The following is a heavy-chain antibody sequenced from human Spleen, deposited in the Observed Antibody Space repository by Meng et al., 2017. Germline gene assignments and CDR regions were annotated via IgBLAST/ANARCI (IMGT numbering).Heavy chain of an antibody. Sequence: ESLKISCAASGFTFDDYGMSWVRQAPGKGLEWVSGINWNGGSTGYADSVKGRFTISRDNTKNSLYLQMNSLRAEDTALYYCARGITGDYYYGMDVWGQGTTVTVSS. CDR1: GFTFDDYG. J-gene: IGHJ6*02. D-gene: IGHD7-27*01. V-gene: IGHV3-20*04. CDR2: INWNGGST. CDR3: ARGITGDYYYGMDV.